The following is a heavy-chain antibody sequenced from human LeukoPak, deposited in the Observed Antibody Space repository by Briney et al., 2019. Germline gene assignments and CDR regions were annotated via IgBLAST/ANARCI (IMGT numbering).Heavy chain of an antibody. V-gene: IGHV4-34*01. CDR1: GGSFSGYY. Sequence: TSETLSLTCAVYGGSFSGYYWRWIRQPPGKGREWMGEINHSGSTNYHPSLKRRTTISVDTSKNQFSLKLSSVTAADTAVYYCARNYDFWSGYYTGGWFDPWGQGTLVTVSS. CDR2: INHSGST. CDR3: ARNYDFWSGYYTGGWFDP. J-gene: IGHJ5*02. D-gene: IGHD3-3*01.